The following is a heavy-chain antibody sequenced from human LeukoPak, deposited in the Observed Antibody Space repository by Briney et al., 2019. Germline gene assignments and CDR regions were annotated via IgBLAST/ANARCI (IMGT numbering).Heavy chain of an antibody. V-gene: IGHV3-7*04. D-gene: IGHD3-22*01. CDR3: ARENYYDSSGNDAFDV. CDR1: GFTFSTYW. Sequence: GGSLRLSCTVSGFTFSTYWMTWVRQAPGKGLEWVANIKQDGSEKYYVDSVKGRFTITRDNAKKALYLEMNSLRVEDTALYYCARENYYDSSGNDAFDVWGQGTMVTVSS. CDR2: IKQDGSEK. J-gene: IGHJ3*01.